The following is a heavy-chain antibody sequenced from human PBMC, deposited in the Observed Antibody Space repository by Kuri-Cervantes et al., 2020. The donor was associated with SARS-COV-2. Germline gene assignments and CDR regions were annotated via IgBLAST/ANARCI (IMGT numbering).Heavy chain of an antibody. CDR3: AREGNNMIVSSEFDY. J-gene: IGHJ4*02. V-gene: IGHV1-18*01. CDR1: GYTFTSYG. Sequence: ASVKVSCKASGYTFTSYGISWVRQAPGQGLEWMGWISAYNGNTNYAQKLQGRVTMTTDTSTSTAYMELRSLRSDDTAVYYCAREGNNMIVSSEFDYWGQGTLVTVSS. D-gene: IGHD3-22*01. CDR2: ISAYNGNT.